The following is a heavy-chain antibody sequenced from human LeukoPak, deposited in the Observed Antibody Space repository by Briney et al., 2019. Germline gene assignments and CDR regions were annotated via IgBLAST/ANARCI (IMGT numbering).Heavy chain of an antibody. J-gene: IGHJ5*02. CDR2: IYRTGST. CDR3: AREGLEDCSGASCYFLFDP. Sequence: SETLSLTCTVSGGSISSHYWSWIRQPAGKGLEWIGRIYRTGSTSYNPSLKSRVTMSVDTSKNQLSLKLSSVTAADTAVYYCAREGLEDCSGASCYFLFDPWGHGTMVTVSS. D-gene: IGHD2-15*01. CDR1: GGSISSHY. V-gene: IGHV4-4*07.